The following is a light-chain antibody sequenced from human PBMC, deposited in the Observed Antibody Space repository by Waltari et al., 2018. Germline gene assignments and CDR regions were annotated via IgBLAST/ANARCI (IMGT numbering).Light chain of an antibody. CDR3: SSYTNTFVV. Sequence: QSALAPPASVSGAPGQAIAISCPGPRSDIGGYTYVSWYQQYPDKAPKLLIYEVNNRPPGVSTRFSGSKSGNSASLTISEIQAEDEADYYCSSYTNTFVVFGGGTKLTVL. J-gene: IGLJ2*01. V-gene: IGLV2-14*03. CDR1: RSDIGGYTY. CDR2: EVN.